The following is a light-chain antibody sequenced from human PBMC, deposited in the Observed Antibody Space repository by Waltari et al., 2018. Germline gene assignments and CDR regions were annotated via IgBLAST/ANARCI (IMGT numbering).Light chain of an antibody. CDR2: KAS. J-gene: IGKJ1*01. V-gene: IGKV1-5*03. CDR1: QSISSW. CDR3: QQYGT. Sequence: DIQMTPSPSTLSASVGERVTITCRASQSISSWLAWYQQKPGKAPKLLIYKASSLESGVPSRFSGSGSGTEFTLTISSLQPDDFATYYCQQYGTFGQGTKVEIK.